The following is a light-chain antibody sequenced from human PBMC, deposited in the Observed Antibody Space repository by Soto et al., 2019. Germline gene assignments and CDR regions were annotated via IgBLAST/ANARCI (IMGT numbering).Light chain of an antibody. Sequence: VMTQSPATLSVSPGERAALSCRASQSVSTNLAWYQQKPGQPPRLLIYFASTRATAVPARFTAGGSGTEFTLTISSLQSEDFAVYYCQQYDNWPITFGQGTRLEI. V-gene: IGKV3-15*01. CDR1: QSVSTN. CDR2: FAS. CDR3: QQYDNWPIT. J-gene: IGKJ5*01.